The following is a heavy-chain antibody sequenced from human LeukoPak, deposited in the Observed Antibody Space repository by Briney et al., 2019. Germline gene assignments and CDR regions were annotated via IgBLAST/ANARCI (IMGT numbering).Heavy chain of an antibody. CDR3: AKLKSYYYDSSGYTDY. D-gene: IGHD3-22*01. J-gene: IGHJ4*02. CDR1: GFTFSSYG. CDR2: ISGSGGST. Sequence: PGGSLRLSCAASGFTFSSYGMSWVRQAPGKGLEWVSAISGSGGSTYYADSVKGRFTISRDNSKNTLYLQMNSLRAEDTAVYYCAKLKSYYYDSSGYTDYWGQGTLVTVSS. V-gene: IGHV3-23*01.